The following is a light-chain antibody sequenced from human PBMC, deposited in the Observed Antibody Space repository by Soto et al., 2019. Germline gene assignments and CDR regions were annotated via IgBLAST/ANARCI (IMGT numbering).Light chain of an antibody. J-gene: IGKJ5*01. Sequence: EIVLTQSAGTLSLSPGERATLYCRASQSVSSTYLAWYQQKPGQAPRLLIYGASSGATGIPDRFSGSGSGTDFTLTISRLEPEDFAVYYCQQHGTSPITFGQGTRLEIK. CDR3: QQHGTSPIT. CDR1: QSVSSTY. CDR2: GAS. V-gene: IGKV3-20*01.